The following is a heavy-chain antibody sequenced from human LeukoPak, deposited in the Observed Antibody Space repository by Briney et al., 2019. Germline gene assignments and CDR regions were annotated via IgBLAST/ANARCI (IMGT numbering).Heavy chain of an antibody. D-gene: IGHD4-17*01. V-gene: IGHV3-21*01. Sequence: GGSLRLSCAASGFNFNTYTMNWVRQAPGKGLEWVSSISSDSSYIYYADAVHGRFTVSRDNAKYSLYLQMNSLRAEDTAVYYCARERITAYGDFDYWGQGTLVTVSS. CDR3: ARERITAYGDFDY. J-gene: IGHJ4*02. CDR1: GFNFNTYT. CDR2: ISSDSSYI.